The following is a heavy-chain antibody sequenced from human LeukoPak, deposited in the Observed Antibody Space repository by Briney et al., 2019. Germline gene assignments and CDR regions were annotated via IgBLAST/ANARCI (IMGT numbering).Heavy chain of an antibody. CDR3: ARVRVPAETDYFDY. J-gene: IGHJ4*02. CDR2: ISSSSSYI. V-gene: IGHV3-21*01. D-gene: IGHD2-2*01. CDR1: GFTFSSYS. Sequence: GGSLRLSCAASGFTFSSYSMNWVRQAPGKGLEWVSSISSSSSYIYYADSVKGRFTISRDNAKNSLYLQMNSLRAEDTAVYYCARVRVPAETDYFDYWGQGTLVTVSS.